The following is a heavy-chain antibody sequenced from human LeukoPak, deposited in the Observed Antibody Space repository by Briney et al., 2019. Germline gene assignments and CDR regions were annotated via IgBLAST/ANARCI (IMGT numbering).Heavy chain of an antibody. Sequence: GGSLRLSCAASGFTFSSYAMSWVRQAPGKGLEWVSAISGSGGSTYYADSVKGRFTISRDNSKNTLYLQMNSLRAEDTAVYYCARGRIETEWIPLEYYFDYWGQGTLVTVSS. CDR1: GFTFSSYA. CDR3: ARGRIETEWIPLEYYFDY. D-gene: IGHD5-24*01. CDR2: ISGSGGST. V-gene: IGHV3-23*01. J-gene: IGHJ4*02.